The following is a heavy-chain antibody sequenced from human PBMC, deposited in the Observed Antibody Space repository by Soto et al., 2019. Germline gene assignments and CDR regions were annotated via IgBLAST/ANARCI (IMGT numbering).Heavy chain of an antibody. D-gene: IGHD2-2*01. CDR2: IWYDGSNK. Sequence: SGGSLRLSCAASGFTFSSYGMHWVRQAPGKGLEWVAVIWYDGSNKYYADSVKGRFTISRDNSKNTLYLQMNSLRAEDTAVYYCARARDLGYCSSTSCPNWFDPWGQGTLVTVSS. V-gene: IGHV3-33*01. CDR3: ARARDLGYCSSTSCPNWFDP. J-gene: IGHJ5*02. CDR1: GFTFSSYG.